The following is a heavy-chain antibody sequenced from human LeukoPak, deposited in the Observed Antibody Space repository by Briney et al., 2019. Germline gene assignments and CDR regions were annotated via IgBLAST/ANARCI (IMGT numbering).Heavy chain of an antibody. CDR2: IDPSDSYT. V-gene: IGHV5-10-1*01. Sequence: GESLKIFCKGSGYSFTSYWISWVRQMPGKGLEWMGRIDPSDSYTNYSPSFQGHAAISADKSISTAYLQWSSLKASDTAMYYCARRRYDILTGYYYFDYWGQGTLVTVSS. CDR3: ARRRYDILTGYYYFDY. J-gene: IGHJ4*02. CDR1: GYSFTSYW. D-gene: IGHD3-9*01.